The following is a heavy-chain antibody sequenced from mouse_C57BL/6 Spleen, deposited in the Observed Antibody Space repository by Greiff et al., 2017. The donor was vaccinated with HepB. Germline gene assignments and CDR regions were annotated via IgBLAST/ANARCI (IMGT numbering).Heavy chain of an antibody. D-gene: IGHD1-1*01. CDR1: GYTFTSYW. Sequence: QVQLQQPGAELVMPGASVKLSCKASGYTFTSYWMHWVKQRPGQGLEWIGEIDPSDSYTNYNQKFKGKSTLTVDKSSSTAYMQLSSLTSEDSAVYYCASPYGSSPRWYFDVWGTRTTVTVSS. CDR2: IDPSDSYT. V-gene: IGHV1-69*01. J-gene: IGHJ1*03. CDR3: ASPYGSSPRWYFDV.